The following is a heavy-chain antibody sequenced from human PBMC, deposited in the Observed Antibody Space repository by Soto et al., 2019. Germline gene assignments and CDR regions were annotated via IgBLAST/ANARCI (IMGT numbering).Heavy chain of an antibody. Sequence: VAVISYDDGDNKYYADSVQGRFTISRDNSKNTLYLQMNSLRPEDTAVYYCARTTVVSGTPDFDYWGQGTLVTVSS. CDR3: ARTTVVSGTPDFDY. V-gene: IGHV3-30-3*01. D-gene: IGHD4-4*01. CDR2: ISYDDGDNK. J-gene: IGHJ4*02.